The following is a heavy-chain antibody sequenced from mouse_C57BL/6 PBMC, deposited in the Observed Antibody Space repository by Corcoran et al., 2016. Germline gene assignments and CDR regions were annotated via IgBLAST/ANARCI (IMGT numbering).Heavy chain of an antibody. Sequence: DSGGGLVQPGGSLRLSCVASGFTFDDYGMSWIRQAPGKGLEWISAISYSGGSTYYADSVKGRFTISRDNGKNTLYLQMSSLRPEDTATYYCARIIIAGSGYALDIWGPGTLVTVSS. D-gene: IGHD2-12*01. CDR2: ISYSGGST. CDR1: GFTFDDYG. V-gene: IGHV5-12*03. J-gene: IGHJ1*01. CDR3: ARIIIAGSGYALDI.